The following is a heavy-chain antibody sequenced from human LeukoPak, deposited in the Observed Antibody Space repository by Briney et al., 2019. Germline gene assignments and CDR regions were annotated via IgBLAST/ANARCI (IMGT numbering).Heavy chain of an antibody. Sequence: SETLSLTCTVSGGSISSSSYYWGWIRQPPGKGLEWIGSIYYSGSTYYNPSLKSRVTISVDTSKNQFSLKLGSVTAANTAMYYCARIQLWVDYWGQGTLVTVSS. D-gene: IGHD5-18*01. J-gene: IGHJ4*02. CDR1: GGSISSSSYY. V-gene: IGHV4-39*01. CDR3: ARIQLWVDY. CDR2: IYYSGST.